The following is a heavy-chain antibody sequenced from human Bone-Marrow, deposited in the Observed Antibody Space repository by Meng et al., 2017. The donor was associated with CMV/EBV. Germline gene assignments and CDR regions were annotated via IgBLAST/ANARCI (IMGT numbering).Heavy chain of an antibody. J-gene: IGHJ5*02. CDR2: MNPNSGNT. Sequence: ASVKVSCKASGYTFTSYDINWVRQATGQGLEWMGWMNPNSGNTGYAQKFQGRVTMTRNTSISTAYMELSSLRSEDTAVYYCARSGAPWGIAVAGTYWFDPWGQGTLVTVPS. CDR1: GYTFTSYD. D-gene: IGHD6-19*01. CDR3: ARSGAPWGIAVAGTYWFDP. V-gene: IGHV1-8*01.